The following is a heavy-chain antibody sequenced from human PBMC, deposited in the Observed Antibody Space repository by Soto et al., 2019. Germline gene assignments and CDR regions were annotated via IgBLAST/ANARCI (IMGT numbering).Heavy chain of an antibody. V-gene: IGHV3-7*03. Sequence: GGSLRLSCAASGFSSSDYCMSWVRRAPGRGLEWVSHTTSDGRTIYYVDSVRGRFTISRDSSGNSVFLEMSRLRVEDTAVYYCARGGELSLLPFDYWGLGTLVTVSS. CDR3: ARGGELSLLPFDY. CDR2: TTSDGRTI. J-gene: IGHJ4*02. D-gene: IGHD2-15*01. CDR1: GFSSSDYC.